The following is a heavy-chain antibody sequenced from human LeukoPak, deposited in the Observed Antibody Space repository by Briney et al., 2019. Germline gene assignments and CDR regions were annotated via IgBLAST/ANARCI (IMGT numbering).Heavy chain of an antibody. D-gene: IGHD2-2*01. CDR2: IHYSGRT. CDR1: GGSISGYY. Sequence: SETLSLTCTVSGGSISGYYWSWIRQPPGKGLEWIGFIHYSGRTNYNPSLKSRVTVSLDTSKNQFSLNLSSVTAADTAVYYCARYHCSSTSCLNFDYWGQGTLVTVSS. J-gene: IGHJ4*02. V-gene: IGHV4-59*01. CDR3: ARYHCSSTSCLNFDY.